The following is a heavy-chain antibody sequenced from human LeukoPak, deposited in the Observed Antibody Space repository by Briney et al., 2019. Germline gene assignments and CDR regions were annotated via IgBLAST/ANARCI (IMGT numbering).Heavy chain of an antibody. CDR2: FDPEDGET. J-gene: IGHJ4*02. CDR3: ATDPYYYDSSGYYPTFDY. V-gene: IGHV1-24*01. CDR1: GYTLTKLS. D-gene: IGHD3-22*01. Sequence: ASVKVSCKVSGYTLTKLSMHWVRQAPGKGLEWMGGFDPEDGETIYAQKFQGRVTMTEDTSTDTAYMELSSLRSEDTAVYYCATDPYYYDSSGYYPTFDYWGQGTLVTVSS.